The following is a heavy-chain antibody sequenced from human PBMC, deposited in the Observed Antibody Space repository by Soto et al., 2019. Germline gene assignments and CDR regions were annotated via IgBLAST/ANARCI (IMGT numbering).Heavy chain of an antibody. CDR3: ARNPGAAAALPWSWFDP. J-gene: IGHJ5*02. CDR2: IIPIFGTA. CDR1: GGTFSSYA. Sequence: ASVKVSCKASGGTFSSYAISWVRQAPGQGLEWMGGIIPIFGTANYAQKFQGRVTITADESTSTAYMELSSLRSEDTAVYYCARNPGAAAALPWSWFDPWGQGTLVTVSS. D-gene: IGHD6-13*01. V-gene: IGHV1-69*13.